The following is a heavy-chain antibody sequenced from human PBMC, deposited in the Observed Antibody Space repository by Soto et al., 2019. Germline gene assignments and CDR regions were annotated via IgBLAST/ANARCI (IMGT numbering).Heavy chain of an antibody. CDR2: IYSGGST. CDR1: GFTVSSNY. CDR3: ARDSAAAKVWFDH. V-gene: IGHV3-66*01. D-gene: IGHD6-13*01. Sequence: GGSLRLSCAASGFTVSSNYMSWVRQAPGKGLEWVSVIYSGGSTYYADSVKGRFTISRDNSKNTLYLQMNSLRSEDTAVYYCARDSAAAKVWFDHWGQGTLVTVSS. J-gene: IGHJ5*02.